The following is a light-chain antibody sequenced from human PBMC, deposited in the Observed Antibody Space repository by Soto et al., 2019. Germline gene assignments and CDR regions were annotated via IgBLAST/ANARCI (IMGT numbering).Light chain of an antibody. CDR3: QTWGTGTVV. CDR2: LNSDGSH. V-gene: IGLV4-69*01. J-gene: IGLJ2*01. CDR1: SGHSSNA. Sequence: QLVLTQSPSASASLGASVKFTCTLSSGHSSNAVAWHQQQPEKGPRYLMKLNSDGSHSKGDGIPDRFSGSSSGAERYLTISSLQSEDEAEYYCQTWGTGTVVFGGGTKVTVL.